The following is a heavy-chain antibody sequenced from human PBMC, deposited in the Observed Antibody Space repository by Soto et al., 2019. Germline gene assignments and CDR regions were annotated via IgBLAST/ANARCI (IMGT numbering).Heavy chain of an antibody. CDR2: IYYSGST. Sequence: XTLSLPCTVSGGSLSSSSYYWGWIRQPPGKGREWIGSIYYSGSTYYNPSLKSRVTISVETYKNKFSLKLSYVTDADTAVYYCARNHHQYYDFWSGYYPGCWFDPWGQGTLVTVSS. CDR3: ARNHHQYYDFWSGYYPGCWFDP. V-gene: IGHV4-39*01. J-gene: IGHJ5*02. D-gene: IGHD3-3*01. CDR1: GGSLSSSSYY.